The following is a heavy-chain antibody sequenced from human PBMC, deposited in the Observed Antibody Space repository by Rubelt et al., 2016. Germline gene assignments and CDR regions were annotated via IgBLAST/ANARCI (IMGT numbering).Heavy chain of an antibody. CDR2: IKSKTGGGTT. V-gene: IGHV3-15*07. CDR3: TVDDSSGYYLPDYYYYGMDG. D-gene: IGHD3-22*01. J-gene: IGHJ6*02. CDR1: GFTFSNAW. Sequence: AASGFTFSNAWMNWVRQAPGKGLEWVGRIKSKTGGGTTDYAAPVKGRFTISRDDSKNTLYLQMNSLKTEDTAVYYCTVDDSSGYYLPDYYYYGMDGWGQGTTVTVSS.